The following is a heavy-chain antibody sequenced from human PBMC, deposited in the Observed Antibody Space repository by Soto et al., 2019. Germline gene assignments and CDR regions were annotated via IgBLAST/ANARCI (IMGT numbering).Heavy chain of an antibody. CDR2: ISSSSSYR. J-gene: IGHJ1*01. CDR1: GFTFSSYS. V-gene: IGHV3-21*01. D-gene: IGHD3-22*01. Sequence: PGGTLGLSCAASGFTFSSYSMNWVRQAPGKGLEWVASISSSSSYRYYADSMKGRCTIARDNAKNSRYLQMKSLVAEHTAVYYCASPRWGYDSSGYWYFQHWGQGTPVTAS. CDR3: ASPRWGYDSSGYWYFQH.